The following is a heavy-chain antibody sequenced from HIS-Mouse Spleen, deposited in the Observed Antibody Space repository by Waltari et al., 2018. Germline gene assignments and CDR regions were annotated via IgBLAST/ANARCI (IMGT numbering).Heavy chain of an antibody. CDR3: ARMGTGDQMSFDY. V-gene: IGHV1-8*01. CDR2: PNSGNT. D-gene: IGHD7-27*01. J-gene: IGHJ4*02. Sequence: PNSGNTGYAQKFQGRVTMTRNTSISTAYMELSSLRSEDTAVYYCARMGTGDQMSFDYWGQGTLVTVSS.